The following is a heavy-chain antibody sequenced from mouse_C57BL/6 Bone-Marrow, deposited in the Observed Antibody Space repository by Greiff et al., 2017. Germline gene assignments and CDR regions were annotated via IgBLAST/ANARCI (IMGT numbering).Heavy chain of an antibody. J-gene: IGHJ3*01. V-gene: IGHV1-4*01. CDR3: ARGGLRLPFAY. Sequence: QVQLQQSGAELARPGPSVKMSCKASGYTFTSYTMHWVQQRPGQGLEWIGYINPSSGYTKYNQKVKDKATLTADKSSSTAYMQLSSLTSEDSAVYYCARGGLRLPFAYWGQGTLVTVSA. CDR2: INPSSGYT. D-gene: IGHD3-2*02. CDR1: GYTFTSYT.